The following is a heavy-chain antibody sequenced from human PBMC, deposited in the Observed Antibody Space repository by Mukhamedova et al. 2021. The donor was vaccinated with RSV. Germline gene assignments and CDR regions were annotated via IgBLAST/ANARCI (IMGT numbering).Heavy chain of an antibody. V-gene: IGHV1-2*04. D-gene: IGHD3-22*01. J-gene: IGHJ4*01. CDR2: INPNSGGT. Sequence: PGQGLEWMGWINPNSGGTNYAQKFQDWVTMTRDTSINTAYMELSRLRSDDTAVYYCARDSNMISWGSNYFD. CDR3: ARDSNMISWGSNYFD.